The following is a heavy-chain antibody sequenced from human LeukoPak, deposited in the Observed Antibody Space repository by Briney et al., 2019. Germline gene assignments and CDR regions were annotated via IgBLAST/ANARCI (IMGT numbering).Heavy chain of an antibody. Sequence: SETLSLTCTVSGGSISSSDYSWSWIRQPPGRGLEWIGYIYHSGSTLYNPSLKSRVTISVDRSKNQFSLKLSSVTAADTAVYYCARDHNLLGFDPWGQGTLVTVSS. CDR2: IYHSGST. V-gene: IGHV4-30-2*01. CDR1: GGSISSSDYS. D-gene: IGHD1-20*01. J-gene: IGHJ5*02. CDR3: ARDHNLLGFDP.